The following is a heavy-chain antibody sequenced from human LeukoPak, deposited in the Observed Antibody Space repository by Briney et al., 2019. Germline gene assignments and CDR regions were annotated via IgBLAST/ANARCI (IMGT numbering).Heavy chain of an antibody. J-gene: IGHJ4*02. V-gene: IGHV1-18*01. CDR1: GYTFTSYG. CDR2: ISAYNGNT. D-gene: IGHD6-13*01. CDR3: ARWSIGIGAAAGDY. Sequence: ASVKVSCKASGYTFTSYGISWVRQAPGQGLEWMGWISAYNGNTNYAQKLQGRVTMTTDTSTSTAYMGLRSLRSDDTAVYYCARWSIGIGAAAGDYWGQGTLVTVSS.